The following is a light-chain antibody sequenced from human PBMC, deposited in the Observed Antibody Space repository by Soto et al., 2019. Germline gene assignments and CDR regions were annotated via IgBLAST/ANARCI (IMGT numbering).Light chain of an antibody. V-gene: IGKV1-5*03. Sequence: QMTKSPSTLPASVGDRVTITCRATKRISSWLAGYQQKTGKAANLLIYKASHLVNGVPSRFSGSGSGTEFTLTISSLQYEDSAVSYCQQYNNWPLITFGQGTRLEIK. CDR2: KAS. CDR3: QQYNNWPLIT. CDR1: KRISSW. J-gene: IGKJ5*01.